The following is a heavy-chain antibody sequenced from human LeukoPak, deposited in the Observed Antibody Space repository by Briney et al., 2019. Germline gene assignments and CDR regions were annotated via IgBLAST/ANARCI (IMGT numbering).Heavy chain of an antibody. Sequence: ASVTVSCKAFGYTFTNYGITWVRQAPGQGLEWLGWISGDKGNTNYAQEVQGRVTMTTDTSTSTAYMELRSLRPDDTAVYFRARGDWEPFWYWGQGTLVTVSS. CDR3: ARGDWEPFWY. J-gene: IGHJ4*02. V-gene: IGHV1-18*01. D-gene: IGHD1-26*01. CDR1: GYTFTNYG. CDR2: ISGDKGNT.